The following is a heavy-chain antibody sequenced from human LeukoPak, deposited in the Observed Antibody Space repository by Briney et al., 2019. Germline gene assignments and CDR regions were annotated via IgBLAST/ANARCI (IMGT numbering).Heavy chain of an antibody. Sequence: PGGSLRFSCAASGFTFSTYGMSWVRQAPGKGLEWVSAIRGSGTNTYYADSVKGRFTISRDNSKNTLYLQMNSLRAEDTAVYYCAKGSLNEITMVRGVIIWGQGTLVTVSS. CDR3: AKGSLNEITMVRGVII. D-gene: IGHD3-10*01. CDR2: IRGSGTNT. CDR1: GFTFSTYG. V-gene: IGHV3-23*01. J-gene: IGHJ4*02.